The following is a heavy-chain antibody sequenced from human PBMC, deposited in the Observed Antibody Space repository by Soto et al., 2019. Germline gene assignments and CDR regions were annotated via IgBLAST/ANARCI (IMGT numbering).Heavy chain of an antibody. J-gene: IGHJ5*01. CDR2: INHSGST. CDR3: ARALRFDS. Sequence: SETLSLTCAVYGGSFSNYYWTWIRQPPGKGLEWIGEINHSGSTEYNPALKSRVTMSTDTSKSQFSLRLSSVTAADTAVYYCARALRFDSWGQGTPVTVSS. V-gene: IGHV4-34*01. D-gene: IGHD5-12*01. CDR1: GGSFSNYY.